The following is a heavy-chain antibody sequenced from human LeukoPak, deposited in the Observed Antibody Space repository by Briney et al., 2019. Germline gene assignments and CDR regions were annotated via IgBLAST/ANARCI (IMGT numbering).Heavy chain of an antibody. J-gene: IGHJ4*02. CDR2: INHSGGT. Sequence: SETLSLTCAVYGGSFSGYYWSWIRRPPGKGLEWIGEINHSGGTNYNPSLKSRVTTSVDTSKNQFSLKLSSVTAADTAVYYCARTNTVFYFFDYWGQGTLVTVSS. D-gene: IGHD1/OR15-1a*01. V-gene: IGHV4-34*01. CDR1: GGSFSGYY. CDR3: ARTNTVFYFFDY.